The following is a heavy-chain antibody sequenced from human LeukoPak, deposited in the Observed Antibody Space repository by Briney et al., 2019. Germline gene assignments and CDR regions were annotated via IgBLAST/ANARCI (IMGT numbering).Heavy chain of an antibody. Sequence: SQTLSLTCAVSGGSLSSGGYSWSWLRQPPGTGLEWIGYIYHSGSTYYNPSLKSRVTISVDRSKNQFSLKLSSVTAADTAVYYCARGYCSGGSCYDSYWFDPWGQGTLVTVSS. CDR2: IYHSGST. V-gene: IGHV4-30-2*01. D-gene: IGHD2-15*01. J-gene: IGHJ5*02. CDR3: ARGYCSGGSCYDSYWFDP. CDR1: GGSLSSGGYS.